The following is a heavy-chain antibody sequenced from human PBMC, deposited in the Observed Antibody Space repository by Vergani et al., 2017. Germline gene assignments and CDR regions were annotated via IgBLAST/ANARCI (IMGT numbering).Heavy chain of an antibody. V-gene: IGHV4-31*03. D-gene: IGHD6-6*01. J-gene: IGHJ4*02. Sequence: QVQLQESGPGLVKPSQTLSLTCTVSGGSISSGGYYWSWIRQHPGKGLEWIGYIYYSGSTYYNPSLKSRVTIAVDTSKNQFSLKLSCVTAADTAVYYCARDPAGGAARPGVYYFDYWGQGTLVTVSS. CDR2: IYYSGST. CDR1: GGSISSGGYY. CDR3: ARDPAGGAARPGVYYFDY.